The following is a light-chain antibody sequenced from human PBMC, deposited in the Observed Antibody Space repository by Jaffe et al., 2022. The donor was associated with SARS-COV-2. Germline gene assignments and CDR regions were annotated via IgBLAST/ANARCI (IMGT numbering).Light chain of an antibody. CDR3: QAWDSNTYV. J-gene: IGLJ1*01. CDR1: KLGDKH. V-gene: IGLV3-1*01. Sequence: SYELTQPPSVSVSPGQTASITCSGDKLGDKHACWYQQKPGQSPVLVIYQDRKRPSGIPERFSGSSSGNTATLTISGTQAMDEADYYCQAWDSNTYVFGTGTKVTVL. CDR2: QDR.